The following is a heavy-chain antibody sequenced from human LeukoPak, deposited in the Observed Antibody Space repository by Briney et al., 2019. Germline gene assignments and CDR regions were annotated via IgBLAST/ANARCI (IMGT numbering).Heavy chain of an antibody. CDR2: INHSGST. J-gene: IGHJ4*02. D-gene: IGHD3-10*01. Sequence: SETLSLTCAVYGGSFSGYYWSWIRQPPGKGLEWIGEINHSGSTNYNPSLKSRVTISVDTSKNQFSLKLSSVTAADTAVYYCAREKLWFGESIDYWGQGTLVTASS. CDR3: AREKLWFGESIDY. V-gene: IGHV4-34*01. CDR1: GGSFSGYY.